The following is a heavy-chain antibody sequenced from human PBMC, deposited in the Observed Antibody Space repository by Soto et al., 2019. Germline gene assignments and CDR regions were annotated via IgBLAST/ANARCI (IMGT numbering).Heavy chain of an antibody. CDR3: AKDRWLAAAGTGIDY. CDR1: GLTFSSYG. D-gene: IGHD6-13*01. V-gene: IGHV3-30*18. Sequence: QVQLVESGGGVVQPGRSLRLSCAASGLTFSSYGMHWVRQAPGKGLEWVAVISYDGSNKYYGDSVKGLFTISRDNSKNTLYLQINSLRAEDKAVYYCAKDRWLAAAGTGIDYWGEGPLVTVAS. CDR2: ISYDGSNK. J-gene: IGHJ4*02.